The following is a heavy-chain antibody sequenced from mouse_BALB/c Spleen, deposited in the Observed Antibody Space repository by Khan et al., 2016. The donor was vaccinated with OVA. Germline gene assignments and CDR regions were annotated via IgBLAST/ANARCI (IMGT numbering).Heavy chain of an antibody. Sequence: EVQLQQSGAELVKPGASVKLSCTASGFNIKDTYMHWVKQRPEQGLEWIGRIDPASGTIKYDPKFQGKATITADTSSNTAYLQLSSLTSEDTAVYYCVSPNWFAYWGQGTLVTVSA. CDR3: VSPNWFAY. CDR1: GFNIKDTY. CDR2: IDPASGTI. V-gene: IGHV14-3*02. J-gene: IGHJ3*01.